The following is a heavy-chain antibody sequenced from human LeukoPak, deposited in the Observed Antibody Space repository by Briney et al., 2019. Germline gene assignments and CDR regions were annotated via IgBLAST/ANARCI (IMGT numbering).Heavy chain of an antibody. J-gene: IGHJ4*02. V-gene: IGHV3-53*01. CDR3: ARGPDSSGYYPAIDY. D-gene: IGHD3-22*01. CDR2: IYSGGST. Sequence: PGGSLRLSCAASGFTVSSNYMSWVRQAPGKGLEGVSVIYSGGSTYYADSVKGRFTISRDNSKNTLYLQMNSLRAEDTAVYYCARGPDSSGYYPAIDYWGQGTLVTVSS. CDR1: GFTVSSNY.